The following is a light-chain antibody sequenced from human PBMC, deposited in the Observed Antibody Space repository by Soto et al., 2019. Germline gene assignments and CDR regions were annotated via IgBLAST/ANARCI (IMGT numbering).Light chain of an antibody. CDR1: SSDVGGYNY. J-gene: IGLJ1*01. CDR2: EVS. V-gene: IGLV2-14*01. Sequence: LTQPASVSGSPGQSITISCTGTSSDVGGYNYVSWYQQQAGKAPKLIIHEVSNRPSGVSNRFSGSKSGNTASLTISGLQAEDEADYYCDSYTSSRAYVFGIGTSSPS. CDR3: DSYTSSRAYV.